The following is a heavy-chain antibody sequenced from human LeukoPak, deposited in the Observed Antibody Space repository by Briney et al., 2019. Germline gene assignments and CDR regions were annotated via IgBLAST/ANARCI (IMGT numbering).Heavy chain of an antibody. CDR3: ARAGRAVAPTADYFDY. D-gene: IGHD6-19*01. Sequence: GGSLRLSCAASGFTFSSYSMNWVRQAPGKGLEWVSYISSSSSTIYSADSVKGRFTISRDNAKSSLYLQMNSLRAEDTAVYYCARAGRAVAPTADYFDYWGQGTLVTVSS. CDR1: GFTFSSYS. J-gene: IGHJ4*02. CDR2: ISSSSSTI. V-gene: IGHV3-48*01.